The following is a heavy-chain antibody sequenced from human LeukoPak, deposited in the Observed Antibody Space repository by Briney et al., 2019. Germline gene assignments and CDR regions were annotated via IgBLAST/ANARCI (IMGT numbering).Heavy chain of an antibody. CDR2: IYSDNT. Sequence: GGSLRLSCTVSGFTVSTNSMSWVRQAPGKGLEWVSFIYSDNTHYSDSVKGRFTISRDNSKNTLYLQMNSLRTDDTAVYYCAKDETLGRYFDSPIDYWGQGTLVTVSS. CDR3: AKDETLGRYFDSPIDY. CDR1: GFTVSTNS. J-gene: IGHJ4*02. V-gene: IGHV3-53*01. D-gene: IGHD3-9*01.